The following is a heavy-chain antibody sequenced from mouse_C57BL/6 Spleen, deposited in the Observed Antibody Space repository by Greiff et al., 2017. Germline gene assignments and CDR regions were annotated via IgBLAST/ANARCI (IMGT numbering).Heavy chain of an antibody. CDR2: IDPDTGGT. CDR1: GYTFTDYE. J-gene: IGHJ3*01. CDR3: TRETPGGFAY. V-gene: IGHV1-15*01. Sequence: VQLQQSGAELVRPGASVTLSCKASGYTFTDYEMHWVKQTPVHGLEWIGAIDPDTGGTAYNQKFKGKAILTADKSSSTAYMELRSLTSEDSAVYYCTRETPGGFAYWGQGTLVTVSA. D-gene: IGHD3-2*01.